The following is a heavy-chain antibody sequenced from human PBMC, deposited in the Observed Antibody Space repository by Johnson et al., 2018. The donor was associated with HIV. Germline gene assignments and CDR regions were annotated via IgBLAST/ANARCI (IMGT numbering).Heavy chain of an antibody. Sequence: QVQLVESGGGVVQPGRSLRLSCAASGFTFSSYAMHWVRQAPGKGLEWVAVIPYDGYNKYYADSVKGRFTISRDNSKNTLYLQMNSLRAEDTAVYYCARGIQDSSGWYNAFDIWGQGTMVTVSS. J-gene: IGHJ3*02. CDR3: ARGIQDSSGWYNAFDI. CDR1: GFTFSSYA. CDR2: IPYDGYNK. D-gene: IGHD6-19*01. V-gene: IGHV3-30*14.